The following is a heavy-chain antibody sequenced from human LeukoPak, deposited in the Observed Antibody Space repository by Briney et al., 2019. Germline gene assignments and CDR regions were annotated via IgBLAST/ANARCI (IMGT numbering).Heavy chain of an antibody. D-gene: IGHD2-8*01. CDR2: ISYDGRNK. Sequence: AGGSLRLSCAASGFIFSTYAIHWVRQAPGKGLEWVAVISYDGRNKYYADSVKGRFTISRDNSKNTLYLQMNSLRDEDTAVYYCTRVYLERLTAGYFDHWGQGTLVTVSP. J-gene: IGHJ4*02. CDR1: GFIFSTYA. CDR3: TRVYLERLTAGYFDH. V-gene: IGHV3-30*04.